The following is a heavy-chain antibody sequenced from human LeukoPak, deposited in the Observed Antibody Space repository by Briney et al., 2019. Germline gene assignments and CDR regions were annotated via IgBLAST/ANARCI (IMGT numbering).Heavy chain of an antibody. CDR2: IKQEGSEK. Sequence: LPGGSLRLSCAASGFTFSSYWMTWVRQAPGTGLEWVANIKQEGSEKYYVDSVKGRFTISRDNAQKSLYLQMNSLRAEDTAVYYCARLRTTGTETEKYYNGLDVWGQGTAVTVSS. CDR1: GFTFSSYW. V-gene: IGHV3-7*05. J-gene: IGHJ6*02. D-gene: IGHD1-1*01. CDR3: ARLRTTGTETEKYYNGLDV.